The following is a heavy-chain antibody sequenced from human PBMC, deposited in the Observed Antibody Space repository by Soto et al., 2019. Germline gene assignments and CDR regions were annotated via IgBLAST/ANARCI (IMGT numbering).Heavy chain of an antibody. CDR2: INHSGST. CDR1: GGSFSGYY. Sequence: QVQLQQWGAGLLKPSETLSLTCAVYGGSFSGYYWTWIRQPPGTGLEWIWEINHSGSTHYNPSLKSRVTLSVDTSKNQFSLTLTSVTAADTAVYYCARDKITGLFDYWGQGTLVTVSS. D-gene: IGHD2-8*02. V-gene: IGHV4-34*01. J-gene: IGHJ4*02. CDR3: ARDKITGLFDY.